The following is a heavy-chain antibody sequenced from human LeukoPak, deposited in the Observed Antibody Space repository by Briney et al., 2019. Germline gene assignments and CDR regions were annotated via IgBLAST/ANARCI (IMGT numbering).Heavy chain of an antibody. CDR3: GRDANLDF. J-gene: IGHJ4*02. CDR2: INTSNGNP. Sequence: ASVKVSCKASGYVFSKYSIHWVRQAPGQALEWMGWINTSNGNPTYAQGFKGRLVFFLDTSANTAYLQINSLKAEDTAMYYCGRDANLDFWGQGTLVTVSS. CDR1: GYVFSKYS. V-gene: IGHV7-4-1*02. D-gene: IGHD4/OR15-4a*01.